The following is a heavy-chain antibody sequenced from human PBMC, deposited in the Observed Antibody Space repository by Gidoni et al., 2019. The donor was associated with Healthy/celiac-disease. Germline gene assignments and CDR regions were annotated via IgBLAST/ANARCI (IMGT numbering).Heavy chain of an antibody. V-gene: IGHV1-69*01. Sequence: QVQLVQSGAEVKKPGSSVKVSCKASGGTFSSYAISWVRQAPGQGLEWMGGIIPIFGTANYAQKFQGRVTITADESTSTAYMELSSLRSEDTAVYYCARSHASLVIPNKPWYYFDYWGQGTLVTVSS. D-gene: IGHD2-2*01. CDR2: IIPIFGTA. CDR1: GGTFSSYA. CDR3: ARSHASLVIPNKPWYYFDY. J-gene: IGHJ4*02.